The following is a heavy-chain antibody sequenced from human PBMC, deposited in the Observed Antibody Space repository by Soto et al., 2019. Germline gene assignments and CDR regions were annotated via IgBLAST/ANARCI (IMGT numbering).Heavy chain of an antibody. CDR1: GGTFSSYA. Sequence: QVQLVQSGAEVKKPGSSVKVSCKASGGTFSSYAISWVRQAPGQGLEWMGGIIPIFGTANYAQKFQGRVTIXXDXSXXTAYMELSSLRSEDTAVYYCASHVTYSNYYYGMDVWGQGTTVTVSS. V-gene: IGHV1-69*12. J-gene: IGHJ6*02. CDR2: IIPIFGTA. D-gene: IGHD4-4*01. CDR3: ASHVTYSNYYYGMDV.